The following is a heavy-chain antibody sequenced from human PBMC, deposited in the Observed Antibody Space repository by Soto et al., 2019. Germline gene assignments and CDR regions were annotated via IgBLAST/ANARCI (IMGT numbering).Heavy chain of an antibody. J-gene: IGHJ4*02. V-gene: IGHV4-59*01. CDR2: IYNSGRGGT. Sequence: SETLSLTCSVSGSSMTTYYWHWIRQAPGKGLEWIGFIYNSGRGGTGSNPSLSSRVTFSIETSKSQFSLKLSSVTAADTAVYYCASGGGVYYFDYWGQRTLVTVSS. CDR3: ASGGGVYYFDY. CDR1: GSSMTTYY. D-gene: IGHD2-8*02.